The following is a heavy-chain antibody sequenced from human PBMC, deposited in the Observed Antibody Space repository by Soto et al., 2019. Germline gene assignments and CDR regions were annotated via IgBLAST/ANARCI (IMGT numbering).Heavy chain of an antibody. D-gene: IGHD6-13*01. J-gene: IGHJ6*02. CDR2: ISGSGESI. V-gene: IGHV3-23*01. CDR3: ARDRHGSDWYTYYFSTLAV. CDR1: GFIFSDYA. Sequence: EVHLLESGGGLVQPGESLRLSCAASGFIFSDYAMTWVRQAPGKGLEWVSGISGSGESIYYADSVEGRFTISRDNSKNTLYLQMNSLRGEDTAVYYCARDRHGSDWYTYYFSTLAVWGQGTTVTVSS.